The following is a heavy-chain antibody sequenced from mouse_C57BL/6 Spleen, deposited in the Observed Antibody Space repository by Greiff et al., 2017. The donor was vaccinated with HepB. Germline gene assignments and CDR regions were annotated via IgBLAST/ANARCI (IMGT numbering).Heavy chain of an antibody. CDR1: GFSLSTSGMG. D-gene: IGHD1-1*01. CDR2: IYWDDDK. J-gene: IGHJ4*01. Sequence: QVTLKESGPGILQSSQTLSLTCSFSGFSLSTSGMGVSWIRQPSGKGLEWLAHIYWDDDKRYNPSLKSRLTISKDTSRNQVFLKITSVDTADTATYYCAFYGSSYYGYAMDYWGQGTSVTVSS. V-gene: IGHV8-12*01. CDR3: AFYGSSYYGYAMDY.